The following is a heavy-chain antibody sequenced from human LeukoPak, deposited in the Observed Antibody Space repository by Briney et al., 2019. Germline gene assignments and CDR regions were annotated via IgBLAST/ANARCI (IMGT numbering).Heavy chain of an antibody. CDR1: GYTFTSYY. Sequence: APVKVSCKASGYTFTSYYLHWVRQAPGQGLDWIGIINPSGGSASYAQKFQGRVTMTRDTSTSTVYLELSSLRSGDTAVYYCARATQSWFDPWGQGTLVTVSS. V-gene: IGHV1-46*01. CDR2: INPSGGSA. J-gene: IGHJ5*02. CDR3: ARATQSWFDP.